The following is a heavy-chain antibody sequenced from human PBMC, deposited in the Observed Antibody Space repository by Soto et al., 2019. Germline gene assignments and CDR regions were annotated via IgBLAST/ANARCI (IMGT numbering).Heavy chain of an antibody. CDR3: AREAGAPVFDH. V-gene: IGHV4-61*01. D-gene: IGHD1-26*01. J-gene: IGHJ4*02. CDR1: GGSVTSGSYY. CDR2: FSYSGMT. Sequence: QVQLQESGPGLVKPSETLSLTCSVSGGSVTSGSYYWSWIRQPPGKGLEWIGYFSYSGMTRYNPSLKSRVTISVDTSKNQFSLRLSSVTAADTAVYYCAREAGAPVFDHWGQGTLVTVSS.